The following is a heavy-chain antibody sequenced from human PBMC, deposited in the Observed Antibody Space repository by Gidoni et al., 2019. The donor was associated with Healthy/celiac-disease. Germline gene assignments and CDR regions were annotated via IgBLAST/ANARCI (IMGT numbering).Heavy chain of an antibody. CDR2: IKSKTDGGTT. V-gene: IGHV3-15*01. D-gene: IGHD3-3*01. J-gene: IGHJ5*02. Sequence: EVQLVESGGGLVKPGGSLRLSCAASGFTVSNAWMSWVRQAPGKGLEWVGRIKSKTDGGTTDYAAPVKGRFTISRDDSKNTLYLQMNSLKTEDTAVYYCTTTRLRFPFPEGWFDPWGQGTLVTVSS. CDR1: GFTVSNAW. CDR3: TTTRLRFPFPEGWFDP.